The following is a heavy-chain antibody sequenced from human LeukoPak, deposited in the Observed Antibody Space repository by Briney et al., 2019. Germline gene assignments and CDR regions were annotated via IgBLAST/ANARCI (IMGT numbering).Heavy chain of an antibody. V-gene: IGHV3-30*04. CDR3: AMKAVPRPRLHDAFDF. CDR2: ISSNGGRK. Sequence: GGSLRLSCVASGFNFNMYAIHWVRQAPGKGLEWVALISSNGGRKDYADSVKGRFTISRDNSKNTLYLQMNSLRADDTAVYYCAMKAVPRPRLHDAFDFWGQGTVVSVSS. J-gene: IGHJ3*01. D-gene: IGHD5-24*01. CDR1: GFNFNMYA.